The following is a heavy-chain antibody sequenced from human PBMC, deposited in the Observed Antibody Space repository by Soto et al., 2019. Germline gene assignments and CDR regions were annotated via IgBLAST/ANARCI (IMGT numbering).Heavy chain of an antibody. J-gene: IGHJ4*02. Sequence: PGGSLILSCEASGFPFSGYGMHLVRPAPGKGLEWVAVISYYGTNEYYEDSVKGRFTISRDNSKNTLYLQMNSLRIEDTAVYFCAKEDPSGRYSLDYWGQGSQVTV. CDR2: ISYYGTNE. CDR3: AKEDPSGRYSLDY. D-gene: IGHD1-26*01. CDR1: GFPFSGYG. V-gene: IGHV3-30*18.